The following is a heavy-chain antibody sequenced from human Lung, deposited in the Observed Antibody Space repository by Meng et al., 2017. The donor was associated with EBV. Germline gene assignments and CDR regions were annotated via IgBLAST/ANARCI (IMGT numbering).Heavy chain of an antibody. D-gene: IGHD1-26*01. CDR1: GGSVGGYY. V-gene: IGHV4-34*01. CDR3: ALYSGNHQFDY. Sequence: DVGVLKTYAPLSSSGAVYGGSVGGYYWSWIRQPPEKVREWIGEIDHSGSTNYNPYLNSQVTISEDTSKFQFSLRLTSVTAADTAVYYCALYSGNHQFDYWGQGTLVTVSS. J-gene: IGHJ4*02. CDR2: IDHSGST.